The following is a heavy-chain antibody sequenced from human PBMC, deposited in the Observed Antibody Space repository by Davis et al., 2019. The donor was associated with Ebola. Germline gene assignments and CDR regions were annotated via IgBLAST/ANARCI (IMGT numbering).Heavy chain of an antibody. CDR2: ISPYNGNT. Sequence: ASVKVSCKASGYTFTTYSIAWVRQVPGQGLEWVGWISPYNGNTNYEQKFQGRVTMTRDTATDTVDMELSSLTSDDTAVYYCAKEDESPDMWGQGTVVTVSS. CDR1: GYTFTTYS. CDR3: AKEDESPDM. V-gene: IGHV1-18*01. J-gene: IGHJ3*02.